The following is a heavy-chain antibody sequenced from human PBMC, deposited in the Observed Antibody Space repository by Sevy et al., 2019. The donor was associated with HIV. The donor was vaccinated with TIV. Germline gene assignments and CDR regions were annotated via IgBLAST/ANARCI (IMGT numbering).Heavy chain of an antibody. V-gene: IGHV3-21*01. J-gene: IGHJ4*02. CDR2: ISSASSYI. CDR1: GFTFSSYN. D-gene: IGHD3-22*01. CDR3: ARFLNYYDTSGFGY. Sequence: GGSLRLSCAASGFTFSSYNMNWVRQAPGKGLEWVSSISSASSYIRYADSVRGRFTISRGNAKNSLYLQMNSLRAEDTAVYYCARFLNYYDTSGFGYWGQGTLVTVSS.